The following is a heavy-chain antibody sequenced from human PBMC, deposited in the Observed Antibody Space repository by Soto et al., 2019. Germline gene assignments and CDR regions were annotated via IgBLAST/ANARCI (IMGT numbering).Heavy chain of an antibody. Sequence: EVQLLESGGGLVRPGGSLRLSCAASGFTFSSYAMSWVRQAPGKGLEWVSTISGSDGRTYSTDSVKGRFTISRDNSRNTAYLQMNSLRVEDTAVYYCAKGVSQYTPLVLFDYWGRGTLVTVSS. V-gene: IGHV3-23*01. J-gene: IGHJ4*02. CDR1: GFTFSSYA. D-gene: IGHD5-18*01. CDR2: ISGSDGRT. CDR3: AKGVSQYTPLVLFDY.